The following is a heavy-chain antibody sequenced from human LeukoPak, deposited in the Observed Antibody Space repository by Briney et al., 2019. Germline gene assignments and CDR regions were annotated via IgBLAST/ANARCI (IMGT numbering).Heavy chain of an antibody. V-gene: IGHV1-2*02. CDR3: ARGGWSTSLNWFDP. CDR2: INLNSGGT. CDR1: GYTFTCCY. Sequence: GASVKVSCKASGYTFTCCYMHWVRQAPGQGLEWMGWINLNSGGTNYAQKFQGRVTMTRDTSISTAYMELSRLRSDDTAVYYCARGGWSTSLNWFDPWGQGTPVTVSS. D-gene: IGHD2-2*01. J-gene: IGHJ5*02.